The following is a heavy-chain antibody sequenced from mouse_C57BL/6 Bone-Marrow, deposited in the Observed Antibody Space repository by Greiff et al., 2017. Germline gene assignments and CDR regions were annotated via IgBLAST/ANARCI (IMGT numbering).Heavy chain of an antibody. V-gene: IGHV5-4*01. CDR3: ARSSIQAWFAY. Sequence: EVQRVESGGGLVKPGGSLKLSCAASGFTFSSYAMSWVRQTPEKRLEWVATISDGGSYIYYPDNVKGRFTISRDNAKNNLYLQMSHLKSEDTAMYYCARSSIQAWFAYWGQGTLVTVSA. CDR2: ISDGGSYI. D-gene: IGHD2-10*02. CDR1: GFTFSSYA. J-gene: IGHJ3*01.